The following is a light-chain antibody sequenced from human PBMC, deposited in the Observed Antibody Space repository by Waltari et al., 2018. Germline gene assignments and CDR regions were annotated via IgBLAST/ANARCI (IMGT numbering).Light chain of an antibody. V-gene: IGKV1-39*01. Sequence: DIQMTQSPSSLSALVGDTVTITCRPSQSISKYLNWYQQKQGKAPKLRIYAASSLQSAVPSRFSGSGSGTHCTLIIKSLQPEDVATYYCQQSYTTPWTFGQGTKVEIK. CDR2: AAS. J-gene: IGKJ1*01. CDR3: QQSYTTPWT. CDR1: QSISKY.